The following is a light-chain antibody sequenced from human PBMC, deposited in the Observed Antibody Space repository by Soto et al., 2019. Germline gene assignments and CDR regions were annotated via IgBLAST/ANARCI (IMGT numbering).Light chain of an antibody. CDR3: QTDKSYSLT. J-gene: IGKJ1*01. CDR2: DAS. V-gene: IGKV1-5*01. Sequence: DIQMTQSPSTLSAFVGDRVTITCRASQSISSWLAWYQQKPGKAPKLLIYDASNLESGVPPRFSGSGYGTEFTLTISSLQPDDFATYYGQTDKSYSLTFGQGTKVEVK. CDR1: QSISSW.